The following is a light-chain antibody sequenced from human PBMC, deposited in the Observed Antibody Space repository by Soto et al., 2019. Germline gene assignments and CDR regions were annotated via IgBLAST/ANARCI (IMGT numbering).Light chain of an antibody. J-gene: IGLJ1*01. CDR2: AVT. CDR3: SSYTRSSTLV. Sequence: QSALTQPASVTGSPGHSITISCTGTSSDVGGYNYVSWYQQYPGKVPKLMIYAVTNRPSGVSNRFSASKSGNTASLTISGLQAEDEADYYCSSYTRSSTLVFGTGTKLTGL. V-gene: IGLV2-14*01. CDR1: SSDVGGYNY.